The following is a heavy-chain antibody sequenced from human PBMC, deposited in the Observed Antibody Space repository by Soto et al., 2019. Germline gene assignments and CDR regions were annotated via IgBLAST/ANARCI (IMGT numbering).Heavy chain of an antibody. CDR3: ARDLWGYCGTDCYPLDV. J-gene: IGHJ6*02. CDR1: GGSISSSY. V-gene: IGHV4-59*01. D-gene: IGHD2-21*02. Sequence: PSETLSLTCTVSGGSISSSYWSWIRQPPGKGLEWIGYMYKTGSTVYNPSLKSRVTISVDTSKNQFYLKVNSVTAADTAVYYCARDLWGYCGTDCYPLDVWGQGTTVTVSS. CDR2: MYKTGST.